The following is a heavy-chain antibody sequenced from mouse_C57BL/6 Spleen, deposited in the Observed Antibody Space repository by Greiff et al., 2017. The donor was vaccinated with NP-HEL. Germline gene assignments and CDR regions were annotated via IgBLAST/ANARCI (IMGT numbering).Heavy chain of an antibody. CDR1: GFTFSSYG. CDR3: ARGRVITTALDV. D-gene: IGHD1-1*01. Sequence: VKLQESGGDLVKPGGSLKLSCAASGFTFSSYGMSWVRQTPDKRLEWVATISSGGSYTYYPDSVKGRFTISRDNAKNTLYLQMSSLKSEDTAMYYCARGRVITTALDVWGTGTTVTVSS. V-gene: IGHV5-6*02. J-gene: IGHJ1*03. CDR2: ISSGGSYT.